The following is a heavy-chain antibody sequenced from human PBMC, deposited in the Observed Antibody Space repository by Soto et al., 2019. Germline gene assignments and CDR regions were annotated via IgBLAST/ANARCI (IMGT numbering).Heavy chain of an antibody. J-gene: IGHJ6*02. CDR3: AKDQSSSSSGYYYYGMDV. CDR2: ISYDGSNK. CDR1: GFTFSSYG. D-gene: IGHD6-6*01. Sequence: LRLSCAASGFTFSSYGMHWVRQAPGKGLEWVAVISYDGSNKYYADSVKGRFTISRDNSKNTLYLQMNSLRAEDTAVYYCAKDQSSSSSGYYYYGMDVWGQGTTVTVSS. V-gene: IGHV3-30*18.